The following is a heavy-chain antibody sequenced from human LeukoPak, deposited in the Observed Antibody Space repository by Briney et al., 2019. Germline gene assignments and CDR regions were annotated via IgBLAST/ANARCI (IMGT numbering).Heavy chain of an antibody. Sequence: SETLSLTCTVSGGSISSGGYYWSWIRQPPGKGLEWIGYIYHSGSTYYNPSLKSRVTISVDTSKNQFSLKLSSVTAADTAVYYCARWGIAAAGKDWGQGTLVTVSS. J-gene: IGHJ4*02. CDR1: GGSISSGGYY. CDR2: IYHSGST. V-gene: IGHV4-30-2*01. CDR3: ARWGIAAAGKD. D-gene: IGHD6-13*01.